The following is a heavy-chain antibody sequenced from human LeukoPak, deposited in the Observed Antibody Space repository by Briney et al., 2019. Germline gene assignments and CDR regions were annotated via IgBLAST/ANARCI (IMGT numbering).Heavy chain of an antibody. CDR1: GFTFKSYW. D-gene: IGHD2-2*01. J-gene: IGHJ4*02. CDR2: IKPDGSEG. CDR3: ARGSVVAANFDF. V-gene: IGHV3-7*04. Sequence: QAGGSLRLSCAAFGFTFKSYWMSWVRQAPGKGPEWVANIKPDGSEGSSVDSAKGRFTISRDNAKNSLDLQMTSLTIGDTAVYYCARGSVVAANFDFWGQGTLVTVSS.